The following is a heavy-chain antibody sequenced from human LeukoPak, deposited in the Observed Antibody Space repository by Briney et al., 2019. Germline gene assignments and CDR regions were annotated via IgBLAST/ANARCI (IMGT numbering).Heavy chain of an antibody. CDR1: GGSFSGYY. D-gene: IGHD3-10*01. V-gene: IGHV4-34*01. J-gene: IGHJ6*02. Sequence: SETLSLTCAVYGGSFSGYYWGWIRQPPGKGLEWIGEINHSGSTNYIPSLKSRVTISVDTSKNQFSLKLSSVTAADTAVYYCARHLRITMVRGVSYYYYGMDVWGQGTTVTVSS. CDR2: INHSGST. CDR3: ARHLRITMVRGVSYYYYGMDV.